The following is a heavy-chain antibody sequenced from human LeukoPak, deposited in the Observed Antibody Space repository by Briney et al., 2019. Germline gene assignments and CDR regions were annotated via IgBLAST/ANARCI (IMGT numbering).Heavy chain of an antibody. V-gene: IGHV4-39*07. D-gene: IGHD6-13*01. CDR3: VREVSTIAASGRLFSHYFDP. Sequence: PSETLSLTCTVSGGSISSSSYYWGWIRQPPGKGLEWIGSIYYSGSTYYNPSLKSRVTISVDTSKNQFSLKLSSVTAADTAVFYCVREVSTIAASGRLFSHYFDPWGQGTLVTVSS. CDR1: GGSISSSSYY. J-gene: IGHJ5*02. CDR2: IYYSGST.